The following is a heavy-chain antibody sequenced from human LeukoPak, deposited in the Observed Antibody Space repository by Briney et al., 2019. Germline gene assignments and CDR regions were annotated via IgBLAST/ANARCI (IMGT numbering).Heavy chain of an antibody. CDR3: ARGQGTVLMVHATRWRNWFDP. J-gene: IGHJ5*02. D-gene: IGHD2-8*01. Sequence: SETLSLTCTVSGYSISSDYYWGWIRQPPGRGLEWIGTIYHSGSTYYNPSLKSRVTISVDTSKNQFSLKLSSVTAADTAVYYCARGQGTVLMVHATRWRNWFDPWGQGTLVTVSS. V-gene: IGHV4-38-2*02. CDR2: IYHSGST. CDR1: GYSISSDYY.